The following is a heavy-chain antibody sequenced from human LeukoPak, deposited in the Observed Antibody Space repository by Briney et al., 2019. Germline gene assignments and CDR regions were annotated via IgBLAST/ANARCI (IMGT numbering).Heavy chain of an antibody. CDR1: GFTVSSNY. CDR3: ARDNYDSSGYYPGQDY. Sequence: GGSLRLSCAASGFTVSSNYMSWVCQAPGKGLEWVSVIYSGGSTYYADSVKGRFTISRDNAKNSLYLQMNSLRAEDTAVYYCARDNYDSSGYYPGQDYWGQGTLVTVSS. J-gene: IGHJ4*02. CDR2: IYSGGST. V-gene: IGHV3-53*01. D-gene: IGHD3-22*01.